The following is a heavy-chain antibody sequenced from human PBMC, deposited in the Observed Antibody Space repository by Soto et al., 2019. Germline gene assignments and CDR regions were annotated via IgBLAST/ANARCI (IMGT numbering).Heavy chain of an antibody. J-gene: IGHJ6*02. CDR1: GGTFSSYA. V-gene: IGHV1-69*13. Sequence: GASVKVSCKASGGTFSSYAISWVRQAPGQGLEWMGGIIPIFGTANYAQEFQGRVTVTADESTSTAYMELSSLRSEDTAVYYCARGDVDTAMVTGGYYCYYGMDGWGQGTTVTVSS. D-gene: IGHD5-18*01. CDR3: ARGDVDTAMVTGGYYCYYGMDG. CDR2: IIPIFGTA.